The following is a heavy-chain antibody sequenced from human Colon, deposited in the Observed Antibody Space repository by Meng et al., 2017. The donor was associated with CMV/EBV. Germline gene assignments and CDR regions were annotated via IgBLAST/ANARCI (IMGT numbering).Heavy chain of an antibody. V-gene: IGHV1-8*01. Sequence: ASVKVSCKTSGYTFGTYDINWVRQAAGQGLEWMAWMNPNSGNTGCAQRFQGRVTLTRNTSINTACMELSSLTSEDTAVYFCARRGEKINSVPKGLGYWGQGTLVTVSS. J-gene: IGHJ4*02. CDR3: ARRGEKINSVPKGLGY. D-gene: IGHD3-10*01. CDR2: MNPNSGNT. CDR1: GYTFGTYD.